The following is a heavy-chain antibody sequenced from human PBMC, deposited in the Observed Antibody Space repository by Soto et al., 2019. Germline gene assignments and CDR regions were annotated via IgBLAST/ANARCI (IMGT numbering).Heavy chain of an antibody. CDR1: GFTFSNYG. D-gene: IGHD2-21*02. Sequence: QAQLVESGGGVVQPGGPLRLSCAASGFTFSNYGIHWVRQAPGEGLEWVAVISYDGTYKDYAESVQGRFTIARDNPKNTLYLEASRLRQEETAVYFCARESSYCSGDSCSSNDFYYGLDVWGQGTTVIVSS. V-gene: IGHV3-30*03. J-gene: IGHJ6*02. CDR2: ISYDGTYK. CDR3: ARESSYCSGDSCSSNDFYYGLDV.